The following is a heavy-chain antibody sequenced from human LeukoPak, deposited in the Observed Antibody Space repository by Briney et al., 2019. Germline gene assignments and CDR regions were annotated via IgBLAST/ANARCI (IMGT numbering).Heavy chain of an antibody. CDR2: INSDGSST. CDR3: ARDRRYNWNYHYMDV. D-gene: IGHD1-20*01. CDR1: GFTFSSYW. V-gene: IGHV3-74*01. J-gene: IGHJ6*03. Sequence: GGSLRLSCAASGFTFSSYWMHWVRHAPGKGLVWVSRINSDGSSTSYADSVKGRFTISRDNAKNTLYLQMNSLRPEDTAVYYCARDRRYNWNYHYMDVWGKGTTVTVSS.